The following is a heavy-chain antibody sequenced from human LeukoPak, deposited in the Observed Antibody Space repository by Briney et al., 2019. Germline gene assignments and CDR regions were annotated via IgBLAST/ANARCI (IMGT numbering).Heavy chain of an antibody. Sequence: PSETLSLTCTVSGGSISSGYWMWLRQPAGKGLEWIGRIYTSGGTRYNPSLRGRVTMSAVTSKNQFSLKLSSVTAADTAVSYCARGIRVTASLLSVGFYFDDWGQGTLVTVSS. CDR1: GGSISSGY. J-gene: IGHJ4*02. CDR3: ARGIRVTASLLSVGFYFDD. CDR2: IYTSGGT. V-gene: IGHV4-4*07. D-gene: IGHD2-21*02.